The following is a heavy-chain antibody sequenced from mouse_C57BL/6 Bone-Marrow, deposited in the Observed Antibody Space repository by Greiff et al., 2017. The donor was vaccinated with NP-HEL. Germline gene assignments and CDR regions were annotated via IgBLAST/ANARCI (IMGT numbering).Heavy chain of an antibody. Sequence: QVTLKESGPGILQSSQTLSLTCSFSGFSLSTSGMGVSWIRQPSGKGLEWLAHIYWDDDKRYNPSLKSRLTISKDTSRNQVFLKITSVDTTDTATYYCARRVGYYGSKDAMDYWGQGTSVTVSS. CDR2: IYWDDDK. J-gene: IGHJ4*01. V-gene: IGHV8-12*01. CDR1: GFSLSTSGMG. D-gene: IGHD1-1*01. CDR3: ARRVGYYGSKDAMDY.